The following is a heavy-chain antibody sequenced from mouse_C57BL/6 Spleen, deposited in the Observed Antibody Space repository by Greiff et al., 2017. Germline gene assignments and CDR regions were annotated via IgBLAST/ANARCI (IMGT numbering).Heavy chain of an antibody. D-gene: IGHD2-3*01. Sequence: QVQLQQPGTELVKPGASVKLSCKASGYTFTSYWMHWVKQRPGQGLEWIGNINPSNGGTNYNEKFKSKATLTVDKSSSTAYMQLSSLTSEDSAVYYGAREVSDGYQLFDYWGQGTTLTVSS. CDR1: GYTFTSYW. J-gene: IGHJ2*01. CDR3: AREVSDGYQLFDY. CDR2: INPSNGGT. V-gene: IGHV1-53*01.